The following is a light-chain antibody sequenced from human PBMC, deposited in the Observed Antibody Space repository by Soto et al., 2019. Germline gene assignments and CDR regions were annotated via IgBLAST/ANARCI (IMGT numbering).Light chain of an antibody. CDR1: QSVSSY. J-gene: IGKJ2*01. V-gene: IGKV3-11*01. CDR2: DAS. Sequence: EIVLTQSPATLSLSPGERASLSCRASQSVSSYLAWYQQKPGQAPRLLIYDASNRATGIPARFSGSGSGTDFTLTISSLEPEDFAVYYFQQRSNWPRAYTFGQGTKLEIK. CDR3: QQRSNWPRAYT.